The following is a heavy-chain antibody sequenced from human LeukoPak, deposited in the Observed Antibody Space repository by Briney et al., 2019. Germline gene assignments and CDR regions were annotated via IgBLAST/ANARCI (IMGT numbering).Heavy chain of an antibody. J-gene: IGHJ4*02. CDR1: GFTFSSYS. CDR2: ISSSSSSTI. Sequence: TGGSLRLSCAASGFTFSSYSMNWVRQAPGKGLEWVSYISSSSSSTIYYADSVKGRLTISRDNAKNSLYLQMDCLRAEATAMYYCARSKENDYWGQGTLVTVSS. CDR3: ARSKENDY. V-gene: IGHV3-48*01.